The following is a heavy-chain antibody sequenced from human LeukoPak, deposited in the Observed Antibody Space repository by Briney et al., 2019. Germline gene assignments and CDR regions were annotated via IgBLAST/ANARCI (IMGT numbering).Heavy chain of an antibody. V-gene: IGHV3-23*01. CDR2: ISGSGATT. Sequence: GGSLGLSCAASGFTFSSYAMNWVRQAPGKGLEWVSVISGSGATTYYADSVKGRFTISRDNSKNTLYLQMNSLRAEDTAVYYCAKDWGMVREVITYYFDYWGQGTLVTVSS. D-gene: IGHD3-10*01. CDR3: AKDWGMVREVITYYFDY. CDR1: GFTFSSYA. J-gene: IGHJ4*02.